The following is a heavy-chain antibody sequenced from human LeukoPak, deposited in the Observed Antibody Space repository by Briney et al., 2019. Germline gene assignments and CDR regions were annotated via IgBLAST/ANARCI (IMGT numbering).Heavy chain of an antibody. CDR3: AKVYCSSTSCYLTQYYYFDY. V-gene: IGHV3-13*01. D-gene: IGHD2-2*01. Sequence: PGGSLRLSCAASGFTFSSHDMHWVRQATGKGLEWVSTIGTAGDTYYPGSVKGRFTISRDNSKNTLYLQMNSLRAEDTAVYYCAKVYCSSTSCYLTQYYYFDYWGQGTLVTVSS. CDR2: IGTAGDT. CDR1: GFTFSSHD. J-gene: IGHJ4*02.